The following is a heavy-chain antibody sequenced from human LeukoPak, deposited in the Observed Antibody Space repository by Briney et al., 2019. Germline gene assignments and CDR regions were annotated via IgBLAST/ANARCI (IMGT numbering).Heavy chain of an antibody. CDR2: TSFDGTNE. CDR1: GFTFSSYA. CDR3: ARVTLAAVGTMNYYFHGMDV. J-gene: IGHJ6*02. D-gene: IGHD6-13*01. Sequence: GRSLRLSCAASGFTFSSYAMHWVRQAPGKGLEWVAVTSFDGTNEYYADSVRGRFTISRDNSKNTVYLHMNSLGTEDTAVYYCARVTLAAVGTMNYYFHGMDVWGQGTTVTVSS. V-gene: IGHV3-30-3*01.